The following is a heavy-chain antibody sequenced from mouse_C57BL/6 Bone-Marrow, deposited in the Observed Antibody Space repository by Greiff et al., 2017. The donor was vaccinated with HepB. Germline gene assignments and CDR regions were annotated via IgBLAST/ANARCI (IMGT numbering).Heavy chain of an antibody. Sequence: VQLQQSGAELVRPGASVKLSCTASGFNIKDDYMHWVKQRPEQGLEWIGWIDPENGDTEYASKFQGKATITADTSSNTAYLQLSSLTSEDTAVYYCTTCPYYSGSSPWFAYWGQGTLVTVSA. D-gene: IGHD1-1*01. CDR2: IDPENGDT. V-gene: IGHV14-4*01. J-gene: IGHJ3*01. CDR3: TTCPYYSGSSPWFAY. CDR1: GFNIKDDY.